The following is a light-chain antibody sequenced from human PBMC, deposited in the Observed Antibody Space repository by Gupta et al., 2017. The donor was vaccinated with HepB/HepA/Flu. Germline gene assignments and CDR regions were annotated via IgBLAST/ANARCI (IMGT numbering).Light chain of an antibody. CDR2: AAS. J-gene: IGKJ4*01. Sequence: DIQMTQSPSFLSASVGDRVTITCRASDNIMTYLTWYQHKPGEAPKLLIYAASSLQTGVPSRFSGSGSGTRFTLTITSLQAQDFATYYCQHTFSVPLAFGGGTKVYI. CDR1: DNIMTY. CDR3: QHTFSVPLA. V-gene: IGKV1-39*01.